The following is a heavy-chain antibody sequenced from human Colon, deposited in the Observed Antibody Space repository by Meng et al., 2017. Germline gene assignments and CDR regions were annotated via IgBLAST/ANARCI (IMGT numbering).Heavy chain of an antibody. V-gene: IGHV4-31*01. Sequence: HVQRQVAGPDSGNPPQTLFLPCPFSGGLISNGFVFWSWIRQHPLKGLEWIGSVSHTGSTSYNPSIQSLVTISRDTPKNQFSLNLTSVTAADTAVYFCARGSGTLRHFDYWGQGTLVTVSS. CDR2: VSHTGST. J-gene: IGHJ4*02. CDR3: ARGSGTLRHFDY. D-gene: IGHD1-26*01. CDR1: GGLISNGFVF.